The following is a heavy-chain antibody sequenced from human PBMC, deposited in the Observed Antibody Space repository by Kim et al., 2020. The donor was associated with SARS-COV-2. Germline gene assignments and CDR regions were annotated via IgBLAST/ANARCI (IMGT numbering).Heavy chain of an antibody. CDR2: KGDESEK. CDR3: ARDAV. J-gene: IGHJ4*02. Sequence: KGDESEKDYMDSGRGRFTISGDNAKNSLYLQMNSLRADDSAVYYCARDAVWGQGTLVTVSS. V-gene: IGHV3-7*03.